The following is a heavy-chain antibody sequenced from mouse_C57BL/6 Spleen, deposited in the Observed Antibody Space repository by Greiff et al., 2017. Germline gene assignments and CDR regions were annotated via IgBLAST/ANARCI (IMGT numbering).Heavy chain of an antibody. Sequence: EVQGVESGGGLVQPKGSLKLSCAASGFTFNTYAMHWVRQAPGKGLEWVARIRSKSSNYATYYADSVKDRFTISRDDSQSMLYLQMNNLKTEDTAMYYCVTDYSNYGSWYFDVWGTGTTVTVSS. D-gene: IGHD2-5*01. CDR2: IRSKSSNYAT. V-gene: IGHV10-3*01. J-gene: IGHJ1*03. CDR3: VTDYSNYGSWYFDV. CDR1: GFTFNTYA.